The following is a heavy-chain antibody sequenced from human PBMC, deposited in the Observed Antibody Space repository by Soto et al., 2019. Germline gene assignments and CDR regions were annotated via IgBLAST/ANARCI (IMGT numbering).Heavy chain of an antibody. J-gene: IGHJ4*02. V-gene: IGHV3-7*01. CDR1: GFTLSNYW. D-gene: IGHD1-1*01. CDR3: ARGNAANKVFDF. Sequence: EVQLVDSGGGLVQPGGSLRLSCAGSGFTLSNYWMSWVRQAPGKGLEWVANINQDGTEKNYMDSVKGRFTTFRDNAQKSVNLNMESLREEDTAVYYCARGNAANKVFDFWGQGSVVTVSS. CDR2: INQDGTEK.